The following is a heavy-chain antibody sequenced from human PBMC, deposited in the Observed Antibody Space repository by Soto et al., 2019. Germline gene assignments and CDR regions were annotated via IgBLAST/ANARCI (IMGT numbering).Heavy chain of an antibody. D-gene: IGHD3-3*01. J-gene: IGHJ3*02. Sequence: ASVKVSCKASGYTFTSYDINWVRQATGQGLEWMGWMNPNSGNTGYAQKIQGRVTMTRNTSISTANMELSNLRTKNTAVYYCERGLAGFWSGYYTGNAFDIWGQGTMVTVSS. V-gene: IGHV1-8*01. CDR2: MNPNSGNT. CDR3: ERGLAGFWSGYYTGNAFDI. CDR1: GYTFTSYD.